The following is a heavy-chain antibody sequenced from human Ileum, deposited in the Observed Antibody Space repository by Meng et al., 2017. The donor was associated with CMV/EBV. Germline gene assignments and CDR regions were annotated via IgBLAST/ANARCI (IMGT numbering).Heavy chain of an antibody. V-gene: IGHV4-4*07. J-gene: IGHJ4*02. CDR2: IYTSGST. CDR3: ARESQQLYRTLDY. Sequence: QVQRPEAVPGLVKPSETLSLTCTVSGGSISSAYWSWIRQPAGKGLQWVGRIYTSGSTNYNPSLKSRVTMSVDTSKNQFSLNLSSVTAADTAVYYCARESQQLYRTLDYWGQGTLVTVSS. D-gene: IGHD3-16*02. CDR1: GGSISSAY.